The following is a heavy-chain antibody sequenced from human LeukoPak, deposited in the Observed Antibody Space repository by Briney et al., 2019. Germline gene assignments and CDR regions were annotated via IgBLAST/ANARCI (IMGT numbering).Heavy chain of an antibody. Sequence: GGSLRLSCAASGFTFSGSAMHWVRQASGKGLEWVGRIRSKANSYATAYAASVKGRFTISRDDSKNTAYLQMNSLKTEDTAVYYCTRHDSYYGSGSYYENYYYYYMDVWGKGTTVTVSS. CDR3: TRHDSYYGSGSYYENYYYYYMDV. J-gene: IGHJ6*03. CDR2: IRSKANSYAT. V-gene: IGHV3-73*01. CDR1: GFTFSGSA. D-gene: IGHD3-10*01.